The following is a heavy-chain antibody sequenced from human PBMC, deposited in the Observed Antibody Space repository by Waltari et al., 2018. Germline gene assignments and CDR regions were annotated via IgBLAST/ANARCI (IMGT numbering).Heavy chain of an antibody. D-gene: IGHD3-10*01. J-gene: IGHJ4*02. CDR3: ARILPTSMVRGVWSFDY. CDR2: IFSNDEK. Sequence: QVTLKESGPVLVKPTETLTLTCTVSGFSLSNARMGVRWIRQPPGKALEWLAHIFSNDEKSYSTSLKSRLTISKDTSKSQVVLTMTNMDPVDTATYYCARILPTSMVRGVWSFDYWGQGTLVTVSS. CDR1: GFSLSNARMG. V-gene: IGHV2-26*01.